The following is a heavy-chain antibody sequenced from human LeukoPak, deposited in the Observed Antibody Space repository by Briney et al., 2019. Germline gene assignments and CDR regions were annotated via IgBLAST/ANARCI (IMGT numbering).Heavy chain of an antibody. CDR3: ARGRVSSSTWYSTYYYFFYMDF. Sequence: SETLSLTCTVSADSITMYYWTWIRQPPGKGLEWIGYVYHTGSTKFNTSLNGRVSISRATSNNFFSLRLRSVTAADTAVYFCARGRVSSSTWYSTYYYFFYMDFWGKGTTVTVSS. D-gene: IGHD4-11*01. CDR1: ADSITMYY. J-gene: IGHJ6*03. V-gene: IGHV4-59*01. CDR2: VYHTGST.